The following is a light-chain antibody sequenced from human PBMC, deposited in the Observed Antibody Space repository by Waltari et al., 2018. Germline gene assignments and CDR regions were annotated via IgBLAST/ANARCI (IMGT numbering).Light chain of an antibody. CDR1: GGSIASNY. V-gene: IGLV6-57*02. J-gene: IGLJ3*02. CDR3: QSYDSANNWV. Sequence: NFMLTQPHSVSASPGKTVTLSCTGTGGSIASNYLQWYLQRPGSAPNTVIYEDDHRPSGVSDRFSGSIDISSNSAFLTISGLTTEDEADYYCQSYDSANNWVFGGGTQLTVL. CDR2: EDD.